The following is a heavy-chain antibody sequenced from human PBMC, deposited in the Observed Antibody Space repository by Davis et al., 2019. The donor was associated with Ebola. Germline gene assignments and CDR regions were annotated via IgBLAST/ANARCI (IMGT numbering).Heavy chain of an antibody. CDR2: ISSSGSTI. Sequence: GESLKISCAASGFTFSDYYMSWIRQAPGKGLEWVSYISSSGSTIYYADSVKGRFTISRDNAKNSLYLQMNSLRAEDTAVYYCAREVVQGVFFDYWGQGTLVTVSS. D-gene: IGHD3-10*01. CDR1: GFTFSDYY. V-gene: IGHV3-11*01. J-gene: IGHJ4*02. CDR3: AREVVQGVFFDY.